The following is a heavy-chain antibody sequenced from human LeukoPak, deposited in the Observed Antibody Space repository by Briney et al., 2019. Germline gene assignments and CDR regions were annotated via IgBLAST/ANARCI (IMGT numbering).Heavy chain of an antibody. J-gene: IGHJ4*02. Sequence: GGSLRLSCAASGFTFSSYGMHWVRQAPGKGLEWVAFIQFDGSHIFYTDSVRGRFTISRDNSKNTLYLQMSSLRAEDTAVFYCAKTSNQLLYSKLDYWGRGPLVTVSS. CDR2: IQFDGSHI. CDR1: GFTFSSYG. V-gene: IGHV3-30*02. D-gene: IGHD2-8*01. CDR3: AKTSNQLLYSKLDY.